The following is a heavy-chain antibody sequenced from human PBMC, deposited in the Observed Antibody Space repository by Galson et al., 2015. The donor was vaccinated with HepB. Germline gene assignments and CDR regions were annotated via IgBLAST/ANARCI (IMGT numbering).Heavy chain of an antibody. D-gene: IGHD1-26*01. Sequence: SLRLSCAASGFTFSSYDMHWVRQATGKGLEWVSAIGTAGDTYYPGSVKGRFTISRENAKNSLYLQMNSLRAGDTAVYYCAREARIVGAIGAFDIWGQGTMVTVSS. CDR1: GFTFSSYD. V-gene: IGHV3-13*04. J-gene: IGHJ3*02. CDR2: IGTAGDT. CDR3: AREARIVGAIGAFDI.